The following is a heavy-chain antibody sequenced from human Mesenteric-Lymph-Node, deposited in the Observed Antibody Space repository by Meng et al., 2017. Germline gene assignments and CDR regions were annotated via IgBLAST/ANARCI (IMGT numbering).Heavy chain of an antibody. CDR1: GFTFSNAW. V-gene: IGHV3-23*01. Sequence: GESLKISCAASGFTFSNAWMSWVRQAPGKGLEWVSAIGGDGGVTWYADSVKGRFSISRDNSKNTVSLQMNSLTIDDTAVYYCAKGSTAARPYNFDYWGQGAPVTVSS. CDR3: AKGSTAARPYNFDY. D-gene: IGHD6-25*01. CDR2: IGGDGGVT. J-gene: IGHJ4*02.